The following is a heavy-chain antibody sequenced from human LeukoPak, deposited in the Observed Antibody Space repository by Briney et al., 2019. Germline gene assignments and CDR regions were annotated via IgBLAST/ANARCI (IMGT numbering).Heavy chain of an antibody. V-gene: IGHV3-7*01. J-gene: IGHJ4*02. CDR2: IKQDGSEE. CDR3: ASLDNAMVQRGY. CDR1: GFPFSSEW. D-gene: IGHD5-18*01. Sequence: GGSLRLSCAASGFPFSSEWMSWVRQAPGKGLEWVANIKQDGSEEYYVDSVKGRFTISRDNARNSLYLQMNSLRAEDTAVYYCASLDNAMVQRGYWGQGTLVTVSS.